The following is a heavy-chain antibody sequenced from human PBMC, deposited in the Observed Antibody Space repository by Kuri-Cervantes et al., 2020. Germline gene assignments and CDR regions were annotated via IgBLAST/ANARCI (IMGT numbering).Heavy chain of an antibody. CDR3: ARGQIAAAGPIGY. CDR1: GFTVSSNY. V-gene: IGHV4-4*02. D-gene: IGHD6-13*01. J-gene: IGHJ4*02. CDR2: IYHSGST. Sequence: GSLRLSCAASGFTVSSNYMSWVRQAPGKGLEWIGEIYHSGSTNYNPSLKSRVTISVDKSKNQFSLKLSSVTAADTAVYYCARGQIAAAGPIGYWGQGTLVTVSS.